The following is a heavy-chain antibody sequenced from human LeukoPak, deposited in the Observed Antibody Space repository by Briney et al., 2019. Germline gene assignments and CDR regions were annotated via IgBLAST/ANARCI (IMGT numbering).Heavy chain of an antibody. V-gene: IGHV7-4-1*02. CDR1: GYTFTSYA. J-gene: IGHJ6*02. D-gene: IGHD6-13*01. CDR2: INTNTGNP. CDR3: ARGDSSSWYPSLSYYYYGMDV. Sequence: ASVKVSCKASGYTFTSYAMNWVRQAPGQGLEWMGWINTNTGNPTYAQGFTGRFVFSLDTSDSTAYLQISSLKAEDTAVYYCARGDSSSWYPSLSYYYYGMDVWGQGTTVTVSS.